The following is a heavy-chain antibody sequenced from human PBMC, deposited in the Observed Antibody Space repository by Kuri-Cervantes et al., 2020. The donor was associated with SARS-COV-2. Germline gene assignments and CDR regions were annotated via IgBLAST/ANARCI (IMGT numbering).Heavy chain of an antibody. CDR3: AREGSCSSTSCPSDY. CDR1: GGTFSSYA. D-gene: IGHD2-2*01. V-gene: IGHV1-69*06. Sequence: SVKVSCKASGGTFSSYAISWVRQAPGQGLEWMGGIIPIFGTANYAQKFQGRVTITADKSTSTAYMELSSLRSEDTAVYYCAREGSCSSTSCPSDYWGQGTLVTVYS. J-gene: IGHJ4*02. CDR2: IIPIFGTA.